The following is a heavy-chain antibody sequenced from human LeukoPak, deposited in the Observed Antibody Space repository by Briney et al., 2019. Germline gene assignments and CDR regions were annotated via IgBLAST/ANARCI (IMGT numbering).Heavy chain of an antibody. D-gene: IGHD6-19*01. V-gene: IGHV3-49*04. CDR2: IRSKAYGGTT. Sequence: GGSLRLSCTASGFTFGDYAMSWVRQAPGKGLEWVGFIRSKAYGGTTEYAASVKGRFTISRDDSKSIAYLQMNSLKTEDTAVYYCTRYEDGAVAGSRVVDYWGQGTLVTVSS. CDR1: GFTFGDYA. J-gene: IGHJ4*02. CDR3: TRYEDGAVAGSRVVDY.